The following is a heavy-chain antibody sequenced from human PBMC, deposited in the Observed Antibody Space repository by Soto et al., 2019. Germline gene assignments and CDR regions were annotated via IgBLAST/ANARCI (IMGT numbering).Heavy chain of an antibody. CDR1: GFTFSSYG. CDR3: ARDCLAVAGIFDY. V-gene: IGHV3-33*08. Sequence: VQLVESGGGLVQPGGSLRLSCAASGFTFSSYGMHWVRQAPGKGLEWVAVIWYDGSNKYYADSVKGRFTISRDNSKNTLYLQMNSLRAEDTAVYYCARDCLAVAGIFDYWGQGTLVTVSS. CDR2: IWYDGSNK. D-gene: IGHD6-19*01. J-gene: IGHJ4*02.